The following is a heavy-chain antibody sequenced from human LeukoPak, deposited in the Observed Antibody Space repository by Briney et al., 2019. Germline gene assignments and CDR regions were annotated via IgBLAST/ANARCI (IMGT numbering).Heavy chain of an antibody. D-gene: IGHD1-1*01. V-gene: IGHV4-59*01. CDR3: ARARRWNAAVEGWWFDP. CDR2: IYYSGST. J-gene: IGHJ5*02. CDR1: GGSISNDY. Sequence: PSETLSLTCTVSGGSISNDYWSSISQSPVKGLEWIGFIYYSGSTNYNPSLKSRVTISVDTSKNQFSLKLSSVTAADTAVYYCARARRWNAAVEGWWFDPWGQGTLVTVSS.